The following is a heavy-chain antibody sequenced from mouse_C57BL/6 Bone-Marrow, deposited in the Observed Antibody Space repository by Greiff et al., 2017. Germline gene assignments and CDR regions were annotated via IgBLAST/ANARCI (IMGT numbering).Heavy chain of an antibody. CDR2: IDPNSGGT. CDR1: GYTFTSYW. CDR3: AISGDDYDSSWCAY. J-gene: IGHJ3*01. Sequence: VQLQQPGAELVKPGASVKLSCKASGYTFTSYWMHWVKQRPGRGLEWIGRIDPNSGGTKYNEKFKSKATLTVDKPSSTAYMQLSSVTSEDSAVYYCAISGDDYDSSWCAYWGQGTLVTVSA. D-gene: IGHD2-4*01. V-gene: IGHV1-72*01.